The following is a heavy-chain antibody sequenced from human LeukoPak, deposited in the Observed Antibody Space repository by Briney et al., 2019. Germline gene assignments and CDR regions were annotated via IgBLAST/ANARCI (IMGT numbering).Heavy chain of an antibody. CDR2: IYYSGST. Sequence: PSETLSLTCTVSGASISSYYWSWIRQPPGKGLEWIGHIYYSGSTNYNPSLKSRVTIPVDTSKNQFPPNLNPVIAADTAMYYCASHTAGHGSGYWGQGVLVTVSS. V-gene: IGHV4-59*08. CDR1: GASISSYY. CDR3: ASHTAGHGSGY. D-gene: IGHD5-24*01. J-gene: IGHJ4*02.